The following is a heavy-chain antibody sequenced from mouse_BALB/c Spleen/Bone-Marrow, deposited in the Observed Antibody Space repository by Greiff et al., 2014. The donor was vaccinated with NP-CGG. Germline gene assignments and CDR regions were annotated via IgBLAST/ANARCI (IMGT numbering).Heavy chain of an antibody. V-gene: IGHV4-1*02. J-gene: IGHJ3*01. CDR1: GFDFSGYW. CDR3: ARNGYYGWITY. CDR2: INPDSRTI. D-gene: IGHD2-3*01. Sequence: VQLKESGGGLVQPGGSLKLSCAASGFDFSGYWMTWVRQAPGKGLEWIGEINPDSRTINYKPSLKEKFIMSRDNAKNTLYLRMSKVRSEDTALYYCARNGYYGWITYWGQGTLVTVSA.